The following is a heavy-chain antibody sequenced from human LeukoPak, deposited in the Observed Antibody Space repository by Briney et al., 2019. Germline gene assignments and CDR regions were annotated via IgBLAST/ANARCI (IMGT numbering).Heavy chain of an antibody. J-gene: IGHJ5*02. V-gene: IGHV1-69*05. Sequence: PSASVKVSCKASGGTFSSYAISWVRQAPGQGLEWMGGIIPIFGTANYAQKFQGRVTITTDESTSTAYMELSSLRSEDTAVYYCAREGGSGYDFHRSGSYSNWFDPWGQGTLVTVSS. CDR1: GGTFSSYA. CDR3: AREGGSGYDFHRSGSYSNWFDP. CDR2: IIPIFGTA. D-gene: IGHD5-12*01.